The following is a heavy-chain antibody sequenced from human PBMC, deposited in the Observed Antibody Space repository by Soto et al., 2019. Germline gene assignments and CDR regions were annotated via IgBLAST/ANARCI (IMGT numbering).Heavy chain of an antibody. CDR1: GYTFTSYY. Sequence: VASVKVSCKASGYTFTSYYMHWVRQAPGQGLEWMGIINPSGGSTSYADSVKGRFTISRDNSKNTLYLQMNSLRAEDTAVYYCARDSEGQFDYWGQGTLVTVSS. V-gene: IGHV1-46*04. CDR2: INPSGGST. CDR3: ARDSEGQFDY. J-gene: IGHJ4*02.